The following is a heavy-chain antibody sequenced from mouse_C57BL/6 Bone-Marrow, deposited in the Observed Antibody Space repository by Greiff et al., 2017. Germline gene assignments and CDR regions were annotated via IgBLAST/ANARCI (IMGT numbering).Heavy chain of an antibody. CDR1: GFTFSSYT. Sequence: EVQGVESGGGLVKPGGSLKLSCAASGFTFSSYTMSWVRQTPEKRLQWVAAISGGGGNTSYPDSVKGRFTISRDNDKNILYLQLSSLRSEDTALYYFSRQVTTVLATKYFDVWGTGTTVTVSS. V-gene: IGHV5-9*01. J-gene: IGHJ1*03. CDR2: ISGGGGNT. D-gene: IGHD1-1*01. CDR3: SRQVTTVLATKYFDV.